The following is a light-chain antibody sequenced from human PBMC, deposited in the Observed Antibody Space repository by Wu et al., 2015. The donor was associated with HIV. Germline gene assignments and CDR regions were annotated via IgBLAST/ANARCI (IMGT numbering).Light chain of an antibody. Sequence: DIQMTQSPSSLSASVGDRVTITCRASQGISNSLAWYQQKPGKAPKLLLYAASRLESGVPSRFSGSGSGTDYTLTISSLQPEDFATYYCQQYYSTLCSFGRGDQAGDQT. CDR2: AAS. CDR3: QQYYSTLCS. CDR1: QGISNS. V-gene: IGKV1-NL1*01. J-gene: IGKJ2*04.